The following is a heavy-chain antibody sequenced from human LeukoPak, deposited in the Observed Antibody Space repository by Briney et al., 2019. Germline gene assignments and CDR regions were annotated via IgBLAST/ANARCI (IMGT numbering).Heavy chain of an antibody. CDR1: GFTFSSYA. J-gene: IGHJ4*02. D-gene: IGHD6-19*01. V-gene: IGHV3-23*01. CDR2: ITFNGGNT. Sequence: GGSLRLSCSASGFTFSSYAMHWVRQAPGKGLEWVSIITFNGGNTYYASVKGRFTISRDNSKNTLYLQMSSLRAEDTAVYYCARTHINGWCFDSWGQGTLVTVSS. CDR3: ARTHINGWCFDS.